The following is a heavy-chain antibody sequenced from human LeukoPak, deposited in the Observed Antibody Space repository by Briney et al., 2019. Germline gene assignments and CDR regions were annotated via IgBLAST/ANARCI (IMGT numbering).Heavy chain of an antibody. CDR2: IYYSGST. CDR1: GGSISSYY. D-gene: IGHD1-26*01. J-gene: IGHJ4*02. CDR3: ARDKLGGSYQDY. V-gene: IGHV4-59*01. Sequence: SETLSLTCSVSGGSISSYYWTWIRQAPGKGLEWIGNIYYSGSTNYNPSLKSRVTISVDTSKNQFSLKLSSVTAADTAVHFCARDKLGGSYQDYWGQGTLVTVSS.